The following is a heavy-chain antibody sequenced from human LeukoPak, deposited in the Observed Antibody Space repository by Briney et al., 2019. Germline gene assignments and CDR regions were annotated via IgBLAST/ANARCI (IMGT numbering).Heavy chain of an antibody. Sequence: SETLSLTCTVSGGSIRSYYWSWIRQSPGKGLEWIGYIYYRGGTNYNPSLRSRVTTSIDTSKNQFALQLNSVTAADTAVYYCATSGRPGDAYSYDYWGQGALVSVSS. V-gene: IGHV4-59*01. J-gene: IGHJ4*02. CDR2: IYYRGGT. CDR3: ATSGRPGDAYSYDY. CDR1: GGSIRSYY. D-gene: IGHD2-21*01.